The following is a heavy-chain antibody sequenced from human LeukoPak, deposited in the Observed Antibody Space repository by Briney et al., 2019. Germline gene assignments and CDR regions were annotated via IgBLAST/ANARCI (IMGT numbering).Heavy chain of an antibody. CDR1: GYTFNSYG. V-gene: IGHV1-18*01. D-gene: IGHD6-19*01. Sequence: ASVKVSCKASGYTFNSYGISWVRQAPGQGLEWMGWINSYTGTTNYGQKFQGRVTMTTDTSMSTAYIELRSLRSDDTAVYYCARGKTIRVADPFDYWGQGTLVTVSS. CDR3: ARGKTIRVADPFDY. CDR2: INSYTGTT. J-gene: IGHJ4*02.